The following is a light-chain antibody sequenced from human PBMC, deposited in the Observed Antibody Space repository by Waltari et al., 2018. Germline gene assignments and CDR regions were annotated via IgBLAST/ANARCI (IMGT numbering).Light chain of an antibody. CDR1: QSVLDRSKTKNY. CDR2: WAS. V-gene: IGKV4-1*01. CDR3: QQYQSTPPEYA. Sequence: DIVMTQSPDFLAVSLGERATINCKTSQSVLDRSKTKNYLAWYQQKPGQLPKLLIYWASTRESGVPDRFSGSGTGTEFTLTISSLQAEDVAVYYCQQYQSTPPEYAFGQGTKLEI. J-gene: IGKJ2*01.